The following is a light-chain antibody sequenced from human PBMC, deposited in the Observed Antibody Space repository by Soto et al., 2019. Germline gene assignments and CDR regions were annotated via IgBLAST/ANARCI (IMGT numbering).Light chain of an antibody. CDR2: RNT. CDR1: SSNVGSNS. CDR3: AAWDDSLYGVV. V-gene: IGLV1-44*01. J-gene: IGLJ7*01. Sequence: QSVLTQPPSASGTPGQRVTISFSGSSSNVGSNSVNWYQHFPGTAPKVLIYRNTQRPSGIPDRFSGSKSGTSASLAISGLQSGDEADYYCAAWDDSLYGVVFGGGTQLTVL.